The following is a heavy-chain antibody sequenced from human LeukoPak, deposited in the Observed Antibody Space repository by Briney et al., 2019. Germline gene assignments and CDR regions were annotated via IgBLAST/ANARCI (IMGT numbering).Heavy chain of an antibody. CDR3: ARFRDDYVWGSYTPPKDFDY. Sequence: GGSLRLSCAASGFTFSTSWMRWVRQAPGRGLEWVANIKRGGSDKYYVDSVKGRFTISRDNAKNSLYLQMNYLRAEDTAVYYCARFRDDYVWGSYTPPKDFDYWGQGSLVTVSS. V-gene: IGHV3-7*01. CDR1: GFTFSTSW. D-gene: IGHD3-16*01. J-gene: IGHJ4*02. CDR2: IKRGGSDK.